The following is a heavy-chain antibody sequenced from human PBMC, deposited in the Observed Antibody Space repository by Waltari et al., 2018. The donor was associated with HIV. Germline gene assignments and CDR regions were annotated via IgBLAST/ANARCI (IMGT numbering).Heavy chain of an antibody. CDR2: IKRKIDGGTA. J-gene: IGHJ4*02. CDR3: TTDKSWSPDY. Sequence: EVRLVESGGGLVKPGGSHIISCKASGFDFSHAWMSWVRQAPGKGLEWLGRIKRKIDGGTADYTQSVHGRFSISRDDSTNTLYLEMNRLKSEDTAVYYCTTDKSWSPDYWGQGTLVTVSS. CDR1: GFDFSHAW. V-gene: IGHV3-15*01.